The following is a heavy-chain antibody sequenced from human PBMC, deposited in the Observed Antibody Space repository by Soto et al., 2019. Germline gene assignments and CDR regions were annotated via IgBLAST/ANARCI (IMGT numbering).Heavy chain of an antibody. CDR1: GFTLSTHD. J-gene: IGHJ6*03. Sequence: GRSLRLSCAASGFTLSTHDMHWVRQGTGKGLEWVAALSYAGDTYYPGSVKGRFTVSRESAKNSLYLQMNSLTAGDTAVYYCAKGPRSASGYYYMDVWGKGTTVTVSS. CDR2: LSYAGDT. CDR3: AKGPRSASGYYYMDV. V-gene: IGHV3-13*01. D-gene: IGHD3-10*01.